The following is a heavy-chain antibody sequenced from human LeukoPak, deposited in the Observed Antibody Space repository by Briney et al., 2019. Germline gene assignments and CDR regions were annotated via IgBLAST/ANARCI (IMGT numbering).Heavy chain of an antibody. V-gene: IGHV4-38-2*02. CDR1: GYSVSSGYF. CDR2: MYHTGTT. Sequence: SETLSLTCTVSGYSVSSGYFWGWIRQPPGKRLEWIRNMYHTGTTYYNPSLKSRVTITIDTSKNQFSLKLRSVTAADTAVYYCVSPKTNGWFDSWGQGSLVTVSS. CDR3: VSPKTNGWFDS. D-gene: IGHD2-8*01. J-gene: IGHJ5*01.